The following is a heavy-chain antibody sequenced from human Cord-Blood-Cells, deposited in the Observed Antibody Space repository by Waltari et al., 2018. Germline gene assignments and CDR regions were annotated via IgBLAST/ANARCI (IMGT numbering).Heavy chain of an antibody. CDR1: GGSFSGYY. CDR2: INHSGST. CDR3: ARMDYGDFDY. V-gene: IGHV4-34*01. J-gene: IGHJ4*02. D-gene: IGHD4-17*01. Sequence: QVQLQQWGAGLLKPSETLSLTCAVSGGSFSGYYWSWIRQPPGKGLEWIGEINHSGSTNYNPSLKSRVTISVDTAKNQFSLQLSSVTAADTAVYYCARMDYGDFDYWGQGTLVTVSS.